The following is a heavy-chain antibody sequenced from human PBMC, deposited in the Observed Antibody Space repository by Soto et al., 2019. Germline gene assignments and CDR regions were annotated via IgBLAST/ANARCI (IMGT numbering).Heavy chain of an antibody. CDR1: VFTFISYA. CDR3: ARDRVPAAIGYYGMDV. Sequence: GWSLRLSCASSVFTFISYAMHWVRQAPGKGLEYVSAISSNGGSTYYADSVKGRFTISRDNSKNTLYLQMGSLRAEDMAVYYCARDRVPAAIGYYGMDVWGQGTTVTVSS. J-gene: IGHJ6*02. V-gene: IGHV3-64*02. D-gene: IGHD2-2*01. CDR2: ISSNGGST.